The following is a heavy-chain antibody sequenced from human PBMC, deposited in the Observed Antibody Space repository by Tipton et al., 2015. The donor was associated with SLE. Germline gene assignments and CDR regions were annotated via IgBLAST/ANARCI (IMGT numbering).Heavy chain of an antibody. D-gene: IGHD5-18*01. CDR3: AKMDAATGEFDP. CDR2: ISGSGGST. V-gene: IGHV3-23*01. J-gene: IGHJ5*02. Sequence: GSLRLSCAASGFTFSSYAMSWVRQAPGKGLEWVSAISGSGGSTYYADSVKGRFTISRDNSKNTLYLQMNSLRAEDTAVYYCAKMDAATGEFDPWGQGTLVTVSS. CDR1: GFTFSSYA.